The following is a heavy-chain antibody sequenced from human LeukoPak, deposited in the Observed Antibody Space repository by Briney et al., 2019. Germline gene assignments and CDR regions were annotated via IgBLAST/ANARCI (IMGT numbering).Heavy chain of an antibody. J-gene: IGHJ6*02. CDR2: IYYSGSI. CDR1: GYSISSSDW. D-gene: IGHD2-2*02. V-gene: IGHV4-28*05. CDR3: ARTMSSSHTVYGMDV. Sequence: SETLSLTCAVSGYSISSSDWWGWIRQPPGKGLEWIGYIYYSGSIYYNPSLKSRVTMSVDTSKNQFSLKLSSVTAVDTAVYYCARTMSSSHTVYGMDVWGQGTTVTVSS.